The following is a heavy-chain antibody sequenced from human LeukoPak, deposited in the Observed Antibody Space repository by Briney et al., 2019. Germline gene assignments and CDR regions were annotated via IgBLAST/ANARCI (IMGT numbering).Heavy chain of an antibody. CDR3: ARRGTGHGMDV. J-gene: IGHJ6*02. CDR2: ISGSGGST. Sequence: TGGSLRVSCAASGFTFSSYAMSWVRQAPGKGLEWVSGISGSGGSTYYADSVKGRFTISRDNPKNTLFLQMNSLRAEDTAVYYCARRGTGHGMDVWGQGTTVIVSS. D-gene: IGHD1-1*01. V-gene: IGHV3-23*01. CDR1: GFTFSSYA.